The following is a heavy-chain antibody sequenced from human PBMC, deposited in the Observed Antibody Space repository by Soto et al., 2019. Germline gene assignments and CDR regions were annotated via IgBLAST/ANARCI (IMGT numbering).Heavy chain of an antibody. V-gene: IGHV5-51*01. D-gene: IGHD6-6*01. J-gene: IGHJ5*02. CDR2: IYPGDSDT. CDR3: ARSATSSSPQYNWFDP. CDR1: GYSFTSYW. Sequence: GETLKISCKGSGYSFTSYWIGWVRQMPGKGLEWMGIIYPGDSDTRYSPSFQGQVTISADKSISTAYLQWSSLKASDTAMYYCARSATSSSPQYNWFDPWGQGTLVTVS.